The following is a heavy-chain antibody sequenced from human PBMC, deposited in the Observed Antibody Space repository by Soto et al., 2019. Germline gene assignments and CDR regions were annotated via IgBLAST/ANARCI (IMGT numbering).Heavy chain of an antibody. Sequence: PGGSLRLSCAASGFTFSSYGMHWVRQAPGKGLEWVAVISYDGSNKYYADSVKGRFTISRNNSKNTLYLQMNSLRAEDTAVYYCAKERSLRLGEVEDYWGQGTLVTVSS. D-gene: IGHD3-16*01. CDR3: AKERSLRLGEVEDY. CDR1: GFTFSSYG. J-gene: IGHJ4*02. CDR2: ISYDGSNK. V-gene: IGHV3-30*18.